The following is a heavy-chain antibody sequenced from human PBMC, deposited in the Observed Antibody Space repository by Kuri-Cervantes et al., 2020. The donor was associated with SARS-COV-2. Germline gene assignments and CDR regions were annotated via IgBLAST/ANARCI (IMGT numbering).Heavy chain of an antibody. V-gene: IGHV3-48*01. CDR2: ISSSSSTI. J-gene: IGHJ3*02. Sequence: GGSLRLSCAASGFTFSSYSMNWVRQAPGKGLEWVSYISSSSSTIYYADSVKGRFTISRDNAKNSLYLQMNSLRAEDTAVYYCAKDEEEVVFDIWGQGTMVTVSS. CDR3: AKDEEEVVFDI. D-gene: IGHD2-2*01. CDR1: GFTFSSYS.